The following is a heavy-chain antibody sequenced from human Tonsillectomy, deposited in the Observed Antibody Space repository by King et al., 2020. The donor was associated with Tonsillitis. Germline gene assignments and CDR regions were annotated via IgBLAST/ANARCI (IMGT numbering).Heavy chain of an antibody. CDR2: IYYSGST. CDR1: GGSISSYY. D-gene: IGHD3-22*01. Sequence: VQLQESGPGLVKPSETLSLTCTVSGGSISSYYWSWIRQPPGKGLEWIGDIYYSGSTKYNPSLKSRVTISGDTSKNQFSLKLSSVSSADTAVYYCARNSGYYTSFDYWGQGTLVTVSS. CDR3: ARNSGYYTSFDY. V-gene: IGHV4-59*01. J-gene: IGHJ4*02.